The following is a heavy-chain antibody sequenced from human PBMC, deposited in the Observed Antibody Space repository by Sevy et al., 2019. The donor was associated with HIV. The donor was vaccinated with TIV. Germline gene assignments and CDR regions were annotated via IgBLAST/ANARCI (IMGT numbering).Heavy chain of an antibody. CDR3: ARGYCVSTTCSGSS. CDR2: ISSSSSSI. D-gene: IGHD2-2*01. CDR1: GFTFSSYS. V-gene: IGHV3-48*01. J-gene: IGHJ5*02. Sequence: GGSLRLSCAASGFTFSSYSMNWVRQAPGKGLEWVSHISSSSSSIYYADSVKGRFTISRDNAKNSLYLQMNSLRAEETAVYYCARGYCVSTTCSGSSWGQGTLVTVSS.